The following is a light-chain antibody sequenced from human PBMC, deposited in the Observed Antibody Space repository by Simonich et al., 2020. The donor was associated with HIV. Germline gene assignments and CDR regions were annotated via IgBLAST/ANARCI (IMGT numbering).Light chain of an antibody. Sequence: DIQMTQSPSSLSASVGNRVTITCRASQSISNYLNWYQQEPGKAPKTLIYAASRLQSGVPSRFSGSGSGTDFTLTISSLRPEDSATYYCQQSLTIPFTFGQGTKLEI. CDR1: QSISNY. CDR2: AAS. V-gene: IGKV1-39*01. J-gene: IGKJ2*01. CDR3: QQSLTIPFT.